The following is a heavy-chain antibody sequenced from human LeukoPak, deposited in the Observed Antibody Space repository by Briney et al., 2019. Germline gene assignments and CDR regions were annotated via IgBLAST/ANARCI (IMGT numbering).Heavy chain of an antibody. J-gene: IGHJ4*02. CDR1: GYTFTSYD. Sequence: ASVKVSCKASGYTFTSYDISWVRQAPGQGLEWMGWISAYKVNTNYAQKPQGRVTMTTDTSTSTAYMELRSLRSDDSAVYFCARVPIPPYSSSWYQPFDYWGQGTLVTVSS. CDR2: ISAYKVNT. V-gene: IGHV1-18*01. D-gene: IGHD6-13*01. CDR3: ARVPIPPYSSSWYQPFDY.